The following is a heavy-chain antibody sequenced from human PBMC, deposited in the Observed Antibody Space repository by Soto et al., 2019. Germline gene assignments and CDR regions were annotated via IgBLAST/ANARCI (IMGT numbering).Heavy chain of an antibody. Sequence: EVQLLESGGGVVQPWGSLRLSCVASGFNFKKFAMSWVRQAPGEGLEWVSGISCCGGSTSYADSVKGRFSIARDESTNTLSLQMNNLRVEDTAQYYCAKADGEQWLLPHLDKWGQGTLVTVS. J-gene: IGHJ4*02. V-gene: IGHV3-23*01. CDR2: ISCCGGST. CDR3: AKADGEQWLLPHLDK. CDR1: GFNFKKFA. D-gene: IGHD6-19*01.